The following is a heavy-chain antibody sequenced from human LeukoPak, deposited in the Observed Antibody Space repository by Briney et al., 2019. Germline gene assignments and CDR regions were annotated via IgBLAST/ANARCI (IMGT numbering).Heavy chain of an antibody. Sequence: PGGSLRLSCAASGFTFSNYAMSWVRQAPGKGLEWVSGIVGSGGSTYYADSVKGRFTISRDNAKNSLYLQMNSLRAEDTAVYYCARRLTTTVALWGQGTLVTVSS. D-gene: IGHD4-23*01. J-gene: IGHJ4*02. V-gene: IGHV3-23*01. CDR2: IVGSGGST. CDR3: ARRLTTTVAL. CDR1: GFTFSNYA.